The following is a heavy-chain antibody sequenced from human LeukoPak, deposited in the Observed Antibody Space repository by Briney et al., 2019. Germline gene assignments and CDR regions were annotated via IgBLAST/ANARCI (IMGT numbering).Heavy chain of an antibody. CDR2: IHYSGST. Sequence: SETLSLTCTVSGGSISNYYWSWMRQPPGKGLEWIGYIHYSGSTNYNPSLKSRVTISGDTSKNQFSLKLSSVTAADTAVYYCARAYYDSSGYYLDAFDIWGQGTMVTVSS. J-gene: IGHJ3*02. D-gene: IGHD3-22*01. CDR3: ARAYYDSSGYYLDAFDI. V-gene: IGHV4-59*01. CDR1: GGSISNYY.